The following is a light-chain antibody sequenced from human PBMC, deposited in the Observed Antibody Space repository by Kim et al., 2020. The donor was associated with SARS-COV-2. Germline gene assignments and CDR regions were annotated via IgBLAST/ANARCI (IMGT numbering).Light chain of an antibody. Sequence: SASVGDRVTITCQASQDISNYLNWYQQKPGKAPKLLIYDASNLETGVPSRVSGSGSETDFTFTISNLQPEDIATYSCQQYDNLPLTFGGGTKLEI. V-gene: IGKV1-33*01. J-gene: IGKJ4*01. CDR2: DAS. CDR3: QQYDNLPLT. CDR1: QDISNY.